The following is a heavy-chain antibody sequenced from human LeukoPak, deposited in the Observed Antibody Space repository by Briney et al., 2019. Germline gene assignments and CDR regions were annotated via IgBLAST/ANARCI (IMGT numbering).Heavy chain of an antibody. CDR1: GHNLSVYH. Sequence: ASVKVSCKTTGHNLSVYHVHWVRQAPGQGLEWMGWFNGNGGGTKYAQKFQGRVTMTRDTSIDTDYMELTSLTSDDTAVYYCARDPLDGNFYFDYWGQGTLVTVAS. D-gene: IGHD5-24*01. CDR2: FNGNGGGT. CDR3: ARDPLDGNFYFDY. J-gene: IGHJ4*02. V-gene: IGHV1-2*02.